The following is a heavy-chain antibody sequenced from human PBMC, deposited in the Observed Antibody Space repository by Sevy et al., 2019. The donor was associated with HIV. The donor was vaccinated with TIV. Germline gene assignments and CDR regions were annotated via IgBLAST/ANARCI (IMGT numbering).Heavy chain of an antibody. CDR2: INHSGRT. CDR1: GGSFSGYY. D-gene: IGHD3-3*01. Sequence: SETLSLTCAVYGGSFSGYYWSWIRQPPGKGLEWIGEINHSGRTNYNPSLKSRVTISVDTSKNQFSLRLSSVTAADTAVYYCAREPDYDFWSGYNTRDYYYGMDVWGQGTTVTVSS. CDR3: AREPDYDFWSGYNTRDYYYGMDV. V-gene: IGHV4-34*01. J-gene: IGHJ6*02.